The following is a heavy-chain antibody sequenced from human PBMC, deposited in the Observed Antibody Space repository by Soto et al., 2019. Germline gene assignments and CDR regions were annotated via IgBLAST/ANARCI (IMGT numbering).Heavy chain of an antibody. CDR3: AHSLGEDWFDP. CDR1: GFSLTTSGVG. D-gene: IGHD3-16*01. V-gene: IGHV2-5*02. J-gene: IGHJ5*02. CDR2: IYWDDDK. Sequence: QITLKESGPTLVKSTQTLTLTCTFSGFSLTTSGVGVGWIRQPPGKALEWLALIYWDDDKRYSPSLKSRLTITEDTSKNQVVLMMTNMDPVDTATYYCAHSLGEDWFDPWCQGTLVTVSS.